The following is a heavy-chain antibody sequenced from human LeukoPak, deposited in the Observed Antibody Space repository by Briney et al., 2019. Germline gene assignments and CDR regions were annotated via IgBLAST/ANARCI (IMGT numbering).Heavy chain of an antibody. CDR2: VHNVGST. J-gene: IGHJ4*02. D-gene: IGHD5-24*01. CDR1: GVSTTNGVYY. Sequence: SETLSLTCTVSGVSTTNGVYYWAWIRQPPGKGLEWIGSVHNVGSTYYNLSLRSRVTMSIDTSKNQFSLRLNSVTAADTAVYYCARGTNYSGGYNLWGQETLVTVSS. CDR3: ARGTNYSGGYNL. V-gene: IGHV4-39*01.